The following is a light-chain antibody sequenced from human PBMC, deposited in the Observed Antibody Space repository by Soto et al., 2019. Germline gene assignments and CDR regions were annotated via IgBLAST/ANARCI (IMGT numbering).Light chain of an antibody. V-gene: IGLV2-11*01. CDR3: CSYAGSNTWV. J-gene: IGLJ3*02. CDR1: NSDVGAYDY. Sequence: QSALTQPRSVSGSPGQPVIISCTGTNSDVGAYDYVSWYQQHPGKAPKLIIYDVTKRPSGVPDRFSASKSGNTASLTISGLWAEDEADYYRCSYAGSNTWVFGGETKLTVL. CDR2: DVT.